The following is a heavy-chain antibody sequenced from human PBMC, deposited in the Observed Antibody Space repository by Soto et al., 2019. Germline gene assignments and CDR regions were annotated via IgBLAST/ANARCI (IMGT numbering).Heavy chain of an antibody. V-gene: IGHV4-59*01. Sequence: QVQLQESGPGLVKPSETLSLTCTVSGGSISSYYWSWIRQPPGKGLEWIGYIYYSGSTNYNPSLKSRVTISVDTSKNHFSLKLSSVTAADTAVYYCARALILTGYYIHDAFDIWSQGTMVTVSS. CDR3: ARALILTGYYIHDAFDI. D-gene: IGHD3-9*01. CDR2: IYYSGST. CDR1: GGSISSYY. J-gene: IGHJ3*02.